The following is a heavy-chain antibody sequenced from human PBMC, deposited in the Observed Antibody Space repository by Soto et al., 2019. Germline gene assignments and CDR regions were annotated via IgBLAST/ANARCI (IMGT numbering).Heavy chain of an antibody. CDR1: GFTFSNFG. CDR3: VKDRTMAAPNDSFDY. D-gene: IGHD6-19*01. J-gene: IGHJ4*02. Sequence: EVQLLESGGDLVQPGGSLRLSCVASGFTFSNFGMSWVRQAPGQGLQWVSIIGVDGVTTYYADSVRGRFTISRDNSKNTLYLQMNSLRAEDTAIYYCVKDRTMAAPNDSFDYWGQGTLVTVSS. CDR2: IGVDGVTT. V-gene: IGHV3-23*01.